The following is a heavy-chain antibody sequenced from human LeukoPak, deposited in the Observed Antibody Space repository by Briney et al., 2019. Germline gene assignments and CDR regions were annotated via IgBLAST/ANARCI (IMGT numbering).Heavy chain of an antibody. CDR2: INHSGST. Sequence: SETLSLTCAVYGGSFSGYYWSWIRQPPGKGLEWIGEINHSGSTNYNPSLKSRVTISVDTSENQFSLKLSSVTAADTAVYYCARRGRVGYDSSGYSYYYYYYMDVWGKGTTVTISS. V-gene: IGHV4-34*01. CDR3: ARRGRVGYDSSGYSYYYYYYMDV. J-gene: IGHJ6*03. CDR1: GGSFSGYY. D-gene: IGHD3-22*01.